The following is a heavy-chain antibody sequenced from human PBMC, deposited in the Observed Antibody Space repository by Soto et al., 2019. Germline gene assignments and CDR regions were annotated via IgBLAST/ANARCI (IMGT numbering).Heavy chain of an antibody. Sequence: QVQLVQSGAEVKKPGSSVKVSCKASGGTFSSYAISWVRQAPGQGLEWMGGIIPIFGTANYAQKFQGRVTITADESTSTAYMELSSLRSEDTAVYYCASHLDIVVVPAAQKNFPNWYFDLWGRGTLVTVSS. CDR3: ASHLDIVVVPAAQKNFPNWYFDL. V-gene: IGHV1-69*01. CDR1: GGTFSSYA. J-gene: IGHJ2*01. D-gene: IGHD2-2*01. CDR2: IIPIFGTA.